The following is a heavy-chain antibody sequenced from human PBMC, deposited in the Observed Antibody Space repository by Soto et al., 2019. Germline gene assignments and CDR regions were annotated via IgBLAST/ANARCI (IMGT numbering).Heavy chain of an antibody. CDR1: GFTFSSYA. CDR3: AKDRRSGGSFDY. D-gene: IGHD2-15*01. J-gene: IGHJ4*02. CDR2: ISGSGGST. Sequence: EVQLLESGGGLVQPGGSLRLSCAASGFTFSSYAMSWVRQAPGKGLEWVSAISGSGGSTYYADSVKGRFTISRDNSKNTLYLQMNSLRAEDKAVYYCAKDRRSGGSFDYWGQGTLVTVSS. V-gene: IGHV3-23*01.